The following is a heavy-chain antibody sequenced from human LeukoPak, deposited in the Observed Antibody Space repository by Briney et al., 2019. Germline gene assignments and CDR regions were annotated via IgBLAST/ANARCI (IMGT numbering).Heavy chain of an antibody. Sequence: GGSLRLSCAASGFTFNNYAMTWVRQAPGKGLEWVSVVSGSGDNTNYADTVKGRFTISRDNSKNTLYLQMNSLRAEDTAVYYCAKDICSTSCYCDYWGQGTLVTVSS. CDR1: GFTFNNYA. V-gene: IGHV3-23*01. D-gene: IGHD2-2*01. CDR3: AKDICSTSCYCDY. CDR2: VSGSGDNT. J-gene: IGHJ4*02.